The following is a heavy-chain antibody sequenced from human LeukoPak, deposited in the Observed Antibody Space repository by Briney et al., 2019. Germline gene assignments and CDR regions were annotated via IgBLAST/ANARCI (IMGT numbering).Heavy chain of an antibody. Sequence: SETLSLTCTVSGGSISSYYWSWIRQPPGKGLEWIGYIYYSGSTNYNPSLKSRVTISVDTSKNQFSLKLSPVTAADTAVYYCARHSYYYGMDVWGQGTTVTVSS. CDR2: IYYSGST. CDR3: ARHSYYYGMDV. V-gene: IGHV4-59*08. CDR1: GGSISSYY. J-gene: IGHJ6*02.